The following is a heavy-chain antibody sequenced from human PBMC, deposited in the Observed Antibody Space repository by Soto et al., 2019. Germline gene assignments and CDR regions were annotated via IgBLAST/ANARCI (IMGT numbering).Heavy chain of an antibody. V-gene: IGHV1-3*01. J-gene: IGHJ4*02. CDR2: INAGNGNT. CDR3: ARGTSGYDFDYFDY. D-gene: IGHD5-12*01. CDR1: GYTFTSYA. Sequence: ASVKVSCKASGYTFTSYAIHWVRQAPGQRLEWMGWINAGNGNTKYSQKFQGRVTITRDTSASTAYMELSSLRSEDTAVYYCARGTSGYDFDYFDYWGQGTLVTVSS.